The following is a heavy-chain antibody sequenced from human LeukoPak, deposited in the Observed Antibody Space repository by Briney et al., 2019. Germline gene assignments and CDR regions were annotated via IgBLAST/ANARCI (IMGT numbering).Heavy chain of an antibody. Sequence: SETLSLTCTVSGGPISSSSYYWGWIRQPPGKGLEWIGSIYYSGSTYYNPSLKSRVTISVDTSKNQFSLKLSSVTAADTAVYYCARRAYYYDSSGYYSGEYFDYWGQGTLVTVSS. V-gene: IGHV4-39*01. D-gene: IGHD3-22*01. J-gene: IGHJ4*02. CDR3: ARRAYYYDSSGYYSGEYFDY. CDR1: GGPISSSSYY. CDR2: IYYSGST.